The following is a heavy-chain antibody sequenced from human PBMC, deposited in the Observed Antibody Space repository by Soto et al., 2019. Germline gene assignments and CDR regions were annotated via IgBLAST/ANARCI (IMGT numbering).Heavy chain of an antibody. D-gene: IGHD3-10*01. Sequence: KFQGRVTITRDTSASTAYMELSSLRSEDTAVYYCARGGYYYGSGSSLRYWGQGTLVTVSS. V-gene: IGHV1-3*01. J-gene: IGHJ4*02. CDR3: ARGGYYYGSGSSLRY.